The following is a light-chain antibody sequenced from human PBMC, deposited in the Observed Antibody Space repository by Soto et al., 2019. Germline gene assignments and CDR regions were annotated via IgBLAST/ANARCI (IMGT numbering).Light chain of an antibody. CDR2: GAS. CDR1: QSVSSN. J-gene: IGKJ3*01. Sequence: EIVMTQSPATLSVSPGERATLSCRASQSVSSNLAWYQQKPGQAPRLLIYGASTRATGIPARFSGSGSGTELTLTISSLQSEDFAVYYCQQHNNWPTFGPGTKVDIK. CDR3: QQHNNWPT. V-gene: IGKV3-15*01.